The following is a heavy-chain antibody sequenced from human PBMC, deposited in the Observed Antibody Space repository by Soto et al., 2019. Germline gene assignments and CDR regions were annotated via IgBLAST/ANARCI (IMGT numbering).Heavy chain of an antibody. CDR1: GDTVSSNRAA. CDR2: SYFRFKWYH. D-gene: IGHD1-7*01. J-gene: IGHJ4*02. CDR3: SRERLNPGPITGTWGFNF. Sequence: QVQLQQSGPGLVDTSQTLSLTCAISGDTVSSNRAAWSWFRQSPSRGLEWLGRSYFRFKWYHDTTPTTYGQQTLNVDSSKILLSLQLNSMAPEDTAVYYCSRERLNPGPITGTWGFNFRGEGTLLSVSS. V-gene: IGHV6-1*01.